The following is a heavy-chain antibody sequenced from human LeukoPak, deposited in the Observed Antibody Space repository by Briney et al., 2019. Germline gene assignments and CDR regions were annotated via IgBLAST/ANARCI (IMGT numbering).Heavy chain of an antibody. CDR3: AREREYSSGWGYYFDY. CDR1: GGSISSYY. J-gene: IGHJ4*02. D-gene: IGHD6-19*01. CDR2: IHYSGTT. Sequence: SETLSLTCTVSGGSISSYYWTWIRQPPGKRLEWIGYIHYSGTTNYNPSLKSRVTISVDTSQNHFSLKLSSVTAADTALYYCAREREYSSGWGYYFDYWGQGTLVTVSS. V-gene: IGHV4-59*01.